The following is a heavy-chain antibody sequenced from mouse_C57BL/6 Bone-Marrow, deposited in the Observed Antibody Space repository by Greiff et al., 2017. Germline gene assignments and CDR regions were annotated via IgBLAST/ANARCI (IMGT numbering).Heavy chain of an antibody. CDR2: IWSGGST. CDR1: GFSLTSYG. J-gene: IGHJ1*03. CDR3: AKKGGLLPHWYFDV. V-gene: IGHV2-5*01. D-gene: IGHD2-3*01. Sequence: VKLVESGPGLVQPSQSLSITCTVSGFSLTSYGVHWVRQSPGKGLEWLGVIWSGGSTDYNAAFMSRLSTTKNNSKSQVFVKMNSLAADDTAIYDYAKKGGLLPHWYFDVWGTGTTVTVSS.